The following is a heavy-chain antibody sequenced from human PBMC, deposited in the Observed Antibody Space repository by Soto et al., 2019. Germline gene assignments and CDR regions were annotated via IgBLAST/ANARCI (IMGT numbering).Heavy chain of an antibody. J-gene: IGHJ4*02. CDR2: IYPGDSDT. CDR3: ARRSAIFGVVIDY. V-gene: IGHV5-51*01. Sequence: GESLKISCKGSGYSFISYWIGWVRQMPGKGLEWMGIIYPGDSDTRYSPSFQGQVTISADKSISTAYLQWSSLKASDTAMYYCARRSAIFGVVIDYWGQGTLVTVSS. D-gene: IGHD3-3*01. CDR1: GYSFISYW.